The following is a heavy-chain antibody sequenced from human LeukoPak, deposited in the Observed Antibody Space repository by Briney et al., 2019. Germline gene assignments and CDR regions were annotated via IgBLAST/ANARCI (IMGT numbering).Heavy chain of an antibody. D-gene: IGHD6-19*01. CDR3: ARSYSSAHAFDI. Sequence: KPGGSLRLSCTASGFTFGDFAMSWFRQAPGKGLEWVGFIRSEAYGGTTEYAASVKGRFTISRDDSKNTLYLQMNSLRAEDTAVYYCARSYSSAHAFDIWGQGTMVTVSS. CDR2: IRSEAYGGTT. J-gene: IGHJ3*02. CDR1: GFTFGDFA. V-gene: IGHV3-49*05.